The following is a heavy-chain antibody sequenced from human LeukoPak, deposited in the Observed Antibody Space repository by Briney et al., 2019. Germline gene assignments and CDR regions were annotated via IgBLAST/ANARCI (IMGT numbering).Heavy chain of an antibody. V-gene: IGHV5-51*01. CDR2: IYPGDSDT. J-gene: IGHJ4*02. CDR3: ARLGVEMATISQLDH. CDR1: GYSFTSYW. Sequence: GESLKISCKGSGYSFTSYWIGWVRQMPGKGLEWMGIIYPGDSDTRYSPSFQGQVTISADKSTSTDYLEWSSLKASDTAIYYCARLGVEMATISQLDHWGQGTLVTVSS. D-gene: IGHD5-24*01.